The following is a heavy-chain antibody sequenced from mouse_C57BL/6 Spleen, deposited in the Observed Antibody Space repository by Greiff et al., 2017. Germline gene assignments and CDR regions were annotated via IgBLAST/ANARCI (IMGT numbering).Heavy chain of an antibody. V-gene: IGHV2-6*01. D-gene: IGHD2-4*01. CDR3: ASFYYDYESWFAY. CDR2: IWGVGST. Sequence: VQLQQSGPGLVAPSQSLSITCTVSGFSLTSYGVDWVRQSPGKGLEWLGVIWGVGSTNYNSALKSRLSSSKDNSKSQVFLKMNSLQTDDTAMYYCASFYYDYESWFAYWGQGTLVTVSA. J-gene: IGHJ3*01. CDR1: GFSLTSYG.